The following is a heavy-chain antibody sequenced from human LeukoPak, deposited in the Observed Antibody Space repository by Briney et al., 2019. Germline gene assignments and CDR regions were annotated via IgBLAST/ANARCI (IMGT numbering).Heavy chain of an antibody. D-gene: IGHD3-22*01. J-gene: IGHJ4*02. CDR2: IYYSGST. Sequence: PSETLSLTCAVSGGSLSSSSYYWGWIRQPPGKGLEWIGNIYYSGSTSYNPSLKSRVTISIDTSKNQFSLKLSSVTAADTAVYFCARRGSGYYSFDYWGQGTLVTVSS. V-gene: IGHV4-39*01. CDR3: ARRGSGYYSFDY. CDR1: GGSLSSSSYY.